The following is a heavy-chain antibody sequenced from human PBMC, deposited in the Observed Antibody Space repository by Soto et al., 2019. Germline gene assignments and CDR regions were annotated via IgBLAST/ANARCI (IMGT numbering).Heavy chain of an antibody. CDR3: ARVGEGLRFLEWPLFDY. V-gene: IGHV1-2*04. CDR2: INPNSGGT. Sequence: QVQLVPSGAEVKKPGASVKVSCKASGYTFTGYYMHWGRQAPGQGLEWMGWINPNSGGTNYAQKFQGWVTMTRDTVISTAYMERSSLRAYDTAVYYCARVGEGLRFLEWPLFDYWFQGTLVIVPS. J-gene: IGHJ4*02. CDR1: GYTFTGYY. D-gene: IGHD3-3*01.